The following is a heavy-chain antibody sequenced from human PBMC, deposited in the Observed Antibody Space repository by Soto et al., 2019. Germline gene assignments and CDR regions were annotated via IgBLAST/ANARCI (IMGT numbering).Heavy chain of an antibody. V-gene: IGHV1-2*02. CDR3: ARDSATMAGSFFAY. CDR2: FKSNSGDT. J-gene: IGHJ4*02. Sequence: QVQLVQSGAEVKKPGASVKVSCKASGYTFIDYYIHWVRQAPGQGLEWMGWFKSNSGDTRFAQKFQGRVTMTGDTSISTAYMELSSLLSDDTAVYYCARDSATMAGSFFAYWGQGTLVTVSS. CDR1: GYTFIDYY. D-gene: IGHD1-26*01.